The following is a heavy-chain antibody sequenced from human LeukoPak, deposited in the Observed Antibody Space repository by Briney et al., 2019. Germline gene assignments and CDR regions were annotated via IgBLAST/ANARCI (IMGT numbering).Heavy chain of an antibody. D-gene: IGHD3-16*01. J-gene: IGHJ6*02. CDR2: INHNGNVN. V-gene: IGHV3-7*03. Sequence: GLEWVASINHNGNVNYYVDSVKGRFTLSRDNAKNSLYLQMSNLRAEDTAVYFCARGGGLDVWGQGATVTVSS. CDR3: ARGGGLDV.